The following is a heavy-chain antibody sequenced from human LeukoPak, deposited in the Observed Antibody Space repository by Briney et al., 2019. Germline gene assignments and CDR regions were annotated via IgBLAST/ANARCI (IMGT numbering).Heavy chain of an antibody. CDR1: GGSIRSYY. D-gene: IGHD4-17*01. CDR3: ARTGSTVTMLYPFDH. CDR2: IYYSGST. Sequence: SETLSLTCTVSGGSIRSYYWSWIRQPPGKGLEWMGYIYYSGSTNYNPSLKSRVSISVDTSKNQFSLKLSSVTAADTAVYYCARTGSTVTMLYPFDHWGQGTLVTVSS. V-gene: IGHV4-59*01. J-gene: IGHJ4*02.